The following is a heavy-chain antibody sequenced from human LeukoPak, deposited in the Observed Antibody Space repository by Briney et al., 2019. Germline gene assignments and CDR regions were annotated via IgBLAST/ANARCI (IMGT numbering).Heavy chain of an antibody. J-gene: IGHJ4*02. V-gene: IGHV1-8*01. CDR1: GYTFTTYD. Sequence: ASVKVSCEASGYTFTTYDINWVRQAAGQGLEWMGWMSPNSGNTGNAQKFQGRVTMTRNTSISTAYMELTSLTSEDTAVYFCARIAAPGNRRLNFWGQGTLVTVSS. CDR2: MSPNSGNT. D-gene: IGHD6-13*01. CDR3: ARIAAPGNRRLNF.